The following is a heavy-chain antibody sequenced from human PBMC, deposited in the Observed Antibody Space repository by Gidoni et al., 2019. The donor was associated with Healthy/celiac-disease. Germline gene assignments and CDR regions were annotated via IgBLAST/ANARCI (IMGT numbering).Heavy chain of an antibody. D-gene: IGHD6-19*01. CDR1: GGSFSGYY. CDR2: IKHSGST. CDR3: ASFRRASGFSDY. Sequence: QVQLQQWGAGLLKPSETLSLTCAVYGGSFSGYYWSWIRQPPGKGLEWIGEIKHSGSTNYNPSLKCRVTISVDTSKNQFSLKLSSVTAADTAVYYCASFRRASGFSDYWGQGTLVTVSS. J-gene: IGHJ4*02. V-gene: IGHV4-34*01.